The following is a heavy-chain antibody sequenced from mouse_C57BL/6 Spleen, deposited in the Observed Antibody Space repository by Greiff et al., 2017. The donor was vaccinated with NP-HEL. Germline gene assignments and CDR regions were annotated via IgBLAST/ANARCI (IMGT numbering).Heavy chain of an antibody. V-gene: IGHV1-54*01. Sequence: QVQLQESGAELVRPGTSVKVSCKASGYAFTNYLIEWVKQRPGQGLEWIGVINPGSGGTNYNEKFKGKATLTADKSSSTAYMQLSSLTSEDSAVYFCARHYYGSSPLAMDYWGQGTSVTVSS. CDR2: INPGSGGT. D-gene: IGHD1-1*01. CDR1: GYAFTNYL. CDR3: ARHYYGSSPLAMDY. J-gene: IGHJ4*01.